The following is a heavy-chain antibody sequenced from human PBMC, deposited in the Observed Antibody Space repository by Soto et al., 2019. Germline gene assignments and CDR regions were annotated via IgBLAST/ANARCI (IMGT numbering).Heavy chain of an antibody. V-gene: IGHV4-4*02. CDR2: IYHSGST. Sequence: SETLSLTCAVSGGSISSSNWWSWVRQPPGKGLEWIGEIYHSGSTNYNPSLKSRVTISVDKSKNQFSLKLSSVTAADTAVYYCARDKVGYSSSWYGLRYFQHWGQGTLVTVSS. CDR3: ARDKVGYSSSWYGLRYFQH. D-gene: IGHD6-13*01. CDR1: GGSISSSNW. J-gene: IGHJ1*01.